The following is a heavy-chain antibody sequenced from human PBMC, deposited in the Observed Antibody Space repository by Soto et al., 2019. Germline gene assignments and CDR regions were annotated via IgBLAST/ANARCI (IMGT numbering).Heavy chain of an antibody. CDR2: IYSGGST. CDR3: ARNYDSTAGGAFDI. CDR1: GFTVSSNY. V-gene: IGHV3-53*01. J-gene: IGHJ3*02. Sequence: EVQLVESGGGLIQPGGSLRLSCAASGFTVSSNYMSWVRQAPGKGLEWVSVIYSGGSTYYADSVKGRFTISRDNSKNTRYLQMNSLRAEDTAVYYCARNYDSTAGGAFDIWGQGTMVPVSS. D-gene: IGHD3-22*01.